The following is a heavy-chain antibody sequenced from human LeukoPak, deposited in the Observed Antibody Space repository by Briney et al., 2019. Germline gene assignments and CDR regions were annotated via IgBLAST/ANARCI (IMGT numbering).Heavy chain of an antibody. CDR3: ARHNLYYDILTGYYDY. CDR1: GYLFTSYW. CDR2: IDPSDSYT. Sequence: HGESLKISRKGSGYLFTSYWISGVRQMPGKGLEWMGRIDPSDSYTNYSPSFQGHVTISADKSISTAYLQWSSLKASDTAMYYCARHNLYYDILTGYYDYWGQGTLVTVSS. D-gene: IGHD3-9*01. V-gene: IGHV5-10-1*01. J-gene: IGHJ4*02.